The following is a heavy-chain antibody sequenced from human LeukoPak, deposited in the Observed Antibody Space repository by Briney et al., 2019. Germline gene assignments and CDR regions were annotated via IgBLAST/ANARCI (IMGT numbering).Heavy chain of an antibody. Sequence: GGSLRLSCAASGFTVSSNYMSWVRQAPGKGLEWVSVIYSGGSTYYADSVKGRFTISRDNSKNTLYLQMNSLRAEDTAVYYCARDFGADYYGSGRDGLDYYYYGMDVWGQGTTVTVSS. J-gene: IGHJ6*02. CDR2: IYSGGST. CDR3: ARDFGADYYGSGRDGLDYYYYGMDV. D-gene: IGHD3-10*01. CDR1: GFTVSSNY. V-gene: IGHV3-53*01.